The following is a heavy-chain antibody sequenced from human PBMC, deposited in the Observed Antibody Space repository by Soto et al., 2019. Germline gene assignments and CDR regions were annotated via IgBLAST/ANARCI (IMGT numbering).Heavy chain of an antibody. Sequence: GASVKVSCKASGYTFTSYAMHWVRQAPGQRLEWMGWINAGNGNTKYSQKFQGRVTITRDTSASTAYMELSSLRSEDTAVYYCARGGDYDSSGYYYAYFDYWGQGTLVTVSS. V-gene: IGHV1-3*01. CDR3: ARGGDYDSSGYYYAYFDY. CDR1: GYTFTSYA. J-gene: IGHJ4*02. D-gene: IGHD3-22*01. CDR2: INAGNGNT.